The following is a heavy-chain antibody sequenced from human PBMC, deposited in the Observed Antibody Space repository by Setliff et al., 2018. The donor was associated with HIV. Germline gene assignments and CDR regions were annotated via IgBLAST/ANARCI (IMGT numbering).Heavy chain of an antibody. Sequence: PGGSLRLSCAASGFTFSSYGMHWVRQAPGKGLESVAFIRYDGSKSFYADSVKGRFSVSRDSSKSTLYLQMNSLRPEDTAVYYCATDVSGYYDSSGPLRSPGIDSWGQGSMVTVSS. J-gene: IGHJ4*02. D-gene: IGHD3-22*01. CDR3: ATDVSGYYDSSGPLRSPGIDS. CDR2: IRYDGSKS. CDR1: GFTFSSYG. V-gene: IGHV3-30*02.